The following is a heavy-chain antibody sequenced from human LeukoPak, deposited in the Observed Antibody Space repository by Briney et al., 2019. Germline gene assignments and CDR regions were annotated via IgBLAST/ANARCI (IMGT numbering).Heavy chain of an antibody. CDR1: GFTFSSYW. V-gene: IGHV3-74*01. Sequence: GGSLRLSCAASGFTFSSYWMHWVRQAPGKGLVWVSRINSDGSSTSYADSVKGRFTISRDNAKNTLCLQMNSLRAEDTAVYYCARARNWNDAFDIWGQGTMVTVSS. D-gene: IGHD1-1*01. CDR2: INSDGSST. CDR3: ARARNWNDAFDI. J-gene: IGHJ3*02.